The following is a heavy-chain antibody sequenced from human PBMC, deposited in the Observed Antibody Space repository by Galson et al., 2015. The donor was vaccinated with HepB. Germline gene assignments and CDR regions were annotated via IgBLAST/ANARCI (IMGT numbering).Heavy chain of an antibody. CDR3: ARPTPYYYDSSGYSDAFHV. V-gene: IGHV3-30-3*01. CDR1: GFTFNIYA. D-gene: IGHD3-22*01. J-gene: IGHJ3*01. CDR2: ISSDENNK. Sequence: SLRLSCVASGFTFNIYAMHWVRQAPGKGLEWVALISSDENNKFYVDSVKGRFTISRDNSQSTLFLQMNSLTLEDTAVYYCARPTPYYYDSSGYSDAFHVWGQGTMVTVSS.